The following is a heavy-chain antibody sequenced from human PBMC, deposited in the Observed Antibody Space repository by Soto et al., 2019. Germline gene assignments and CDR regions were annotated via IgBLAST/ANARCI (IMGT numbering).Heavy chain of an antibody. CDR1: GFIFSSYA. Sequence: GGSLRLSCAASGFIFSSYAMSWVRHARGKGLEWVSAISGSGGSTYYADSVKGRVTISRDNYKNTLYLQMNSLRADDTAVYYYGKEVGSFFWSGYWHFHYWGEETRVPVSS. CDR2: ISGSGGST. J-gene: IGHJ4*02. V-gene: IGHV3-23*01. CDR3: GKEVGSFFWSGYWHFHY. D-gene: IGHD3-3*01.